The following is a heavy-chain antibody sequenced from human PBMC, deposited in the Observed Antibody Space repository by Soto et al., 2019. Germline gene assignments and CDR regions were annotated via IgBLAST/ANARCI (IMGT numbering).Heavy chain of an antibody. CDR2: ISYDGSNK. V-gene: IGHV3-30*18. CDR1: GFTFSSYG. D-gene: IGHD1-1*01. CDR3: AKDLRWPEHNWFDP. J-gene: IGHJ5*02. Sequence: GGSLRLSCAASGFTFSSYGMHWVRQAPGKGLEWVAVISYDGSNKYYADSVKGRFTISRDNSKNTLYLQMNSLRAEDTAVYYCAKDLRWPEHNWFDPWGQGTLVTVSS.